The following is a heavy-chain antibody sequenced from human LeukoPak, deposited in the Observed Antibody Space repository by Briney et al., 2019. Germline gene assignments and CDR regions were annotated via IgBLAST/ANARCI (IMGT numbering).Heavy chain of an antibody. CDR2: IIPIFGTA. V-gene: IGHV1-69*13. J-gene: IGHJ3*02. CDR3: ARVYDSSGSDAFDI. D-gene: IGHD3-22*01. Sequence: GASVKVSCKASGGTFSSYAISWVRQAPGQGLEWMGGIIPIFGTANYAQKFQGRVTITADESTSTAYMELSSLRSEDTAVYYCARVYDSSGSDAFDIWGQGTMVTVSS. CDR1: GGTFSSYA.